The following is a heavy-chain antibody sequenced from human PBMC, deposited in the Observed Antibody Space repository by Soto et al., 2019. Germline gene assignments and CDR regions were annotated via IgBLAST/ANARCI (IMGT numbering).Heavy chain of an antibody. CDR1: GYSVSSHH. D-gene: IGHD3-10*01. CDR2: ISPSGGVYT. V-gene: IGHV1-46*01. CDR3: ARDTPGEFDYLDS. J-gene: IGHJ4*02. Sequence: SGAELKKPGASVKVSCKASGYSVSSHHLRWVRQAPGQGLEWMGKISPSGGVYTRFAQKFQGRVTMPRTPSTSTVYVGLSSLRSEDTALHCSARDTPGEFDYLDSWDQGTLVTVSS.